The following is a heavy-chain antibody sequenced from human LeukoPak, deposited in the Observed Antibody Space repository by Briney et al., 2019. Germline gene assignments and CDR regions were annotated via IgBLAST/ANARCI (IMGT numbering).Heavy chain of an antibody. CDR1: GGSFSGYY. CDR3: ARHPFATPFDY. Sequence: SETLSLTCAVYGGSFSGYYWSWIRQPPGRGRNWIGEINHSGSTNYNPSLKSRVTISVDTSKNQFSLKLSSVTAADTAVYFCARHPFATPFDYWGPGTLVTVSS. CDR2: INHSGST. D-gene: IGHD2-15*01. J-gene: IGHJ4*02. V-gene: IGHV4-34*01.